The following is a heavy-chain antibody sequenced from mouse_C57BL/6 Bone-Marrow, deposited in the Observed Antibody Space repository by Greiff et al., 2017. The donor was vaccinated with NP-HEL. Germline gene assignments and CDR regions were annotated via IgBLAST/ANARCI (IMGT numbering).Heavy chain of an antibody. CDR2: IYPSDSET. CDR3: YLLLRGFAY. D-gene: IGHD1-1*01. Sequence: VKLQQPGAELVRPGSSVKLSCKASGYTFTSYWMDWVKQRPGQGLEWIGNIYPSDSETHYNQKFKDKATLTVDKSSSTAYMQLSSLTSEDSAVYCCYLLLRGFAYWGQGTLVTVSA. CDR1: GYTFTSYW. J-gene: IGHJ3*01. V-gene: IGHV1-61*01.